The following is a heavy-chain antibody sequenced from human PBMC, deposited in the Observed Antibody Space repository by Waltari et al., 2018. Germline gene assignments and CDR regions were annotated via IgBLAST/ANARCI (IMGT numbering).Heavy chain of an antibody. CDR2: IYPGDADT. Sequence: EVQLVQSGAEVNTPGASLQISCQVSGSSFPSYLLGWVCHRPGKGLEWMGIIYPGDADTRYSPSFQGQVTISADKSISTAYLQLSSLKASDTAMYYCARANYDYGDSTDDYWGQGTLVTVSS. CDR3: ARANYDYGDSTDDY. V-gene: IGHV5-51*03. J-gene: IGHJ4*02. CDR1: GSSFPSYL. D-gene: IGHD4-17*01.